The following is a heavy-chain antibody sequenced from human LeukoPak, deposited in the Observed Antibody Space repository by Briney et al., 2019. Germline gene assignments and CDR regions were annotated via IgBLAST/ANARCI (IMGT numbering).Heavy chain of an antibody. CDR1: GFTFDDYA. D-gene: IGHD3-22*01. Sequence: PGRSLRLAWAASGFTFDDYAIHWVRQAPGKGLDWVSGISWNSGSIGYADSLKGRFTISRDNAKNSLYLQMNSLRAEDTALYYCAKDVADSSGYGLDYWGKGTLVTVSS. V-gene: IGHV3-9*01. J-gene: IGHJ4*02. CDR2: ISWNSGSI. CDR3: AKDVADSSGYGLDY.